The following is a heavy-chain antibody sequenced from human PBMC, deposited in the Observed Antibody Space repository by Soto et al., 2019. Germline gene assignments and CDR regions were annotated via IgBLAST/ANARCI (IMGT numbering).Heavy chain of an antibody. D-gene: IGHD6-6*01. J-gene: IGHJ6*03. CDR2: IGTAGDT. V-gene: IGHV3-13*01. CDR3: ARGPEYSSSHYYYYMDV. CDR1: GFTFSSYD. Sequence: GGSLRLSCAASGFTFSSYDMHWVRQATGKGLEWVSAIGTAGDTYYPGSVKGRFTISRENAKNSLYLQMNSLRAGDTAVYYCARGPEYSSSHYYYYMDVWGKGTTVTVSS.